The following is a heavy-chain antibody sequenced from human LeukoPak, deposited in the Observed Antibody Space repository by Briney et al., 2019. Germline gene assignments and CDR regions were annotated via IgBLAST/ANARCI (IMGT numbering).Heavy chain of an antibody. Sequence: GGSLRLSCAASGFTFSDYYMSWIRQAPGKGLEWVSYISSSGSTIYYADSVKGRFTISRDNAKNSLYLQVNSLRAEDTAVYYCARRPSLWLVDYWGQGTLVTVSS. J-gene: IGHJ4*02. V-gene: IGHV3-11*04. CDR2: ISSSGSTI. CDR3: ARRPSLWLVDY. CDR1: GFTFSDYY. D-gene: IGHD6-19*01.